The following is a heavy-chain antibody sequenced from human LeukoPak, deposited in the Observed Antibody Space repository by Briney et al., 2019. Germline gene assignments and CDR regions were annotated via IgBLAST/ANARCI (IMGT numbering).Heavy chain of an antibody. CDR3: ARGVVPAAVRWFDP. V-gene: IGHV4-34*01. CDR1: GGSFSGYY. J-gene: IGHJ5*02. D-gene: IGHD2-2*01. Sequence: SETLSLTCAVYGGSFSGYYWSWIRQPPGKGLEWIGEINHSGSTNYNPSLKSRVTISADTSKNQFSLKLSSVTAADTAVYYCARGVVPAAVRWFDPWGQGTLVTVSS. CDR2: INHSGST.